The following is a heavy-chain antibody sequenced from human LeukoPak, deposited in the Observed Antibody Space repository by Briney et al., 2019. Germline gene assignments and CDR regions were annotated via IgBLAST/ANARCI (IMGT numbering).Heavy chain of an antibody. D-gene: IGHD1-14*01. Sequence: GGSLRLSCAASGFTFSGHWMSWVRQAPGKCLEWVANRNQGGSDKYYVDSVKGRFTISRDNANNLLYLQMNSLRGEDTAVYYCTRDRSRAEDDWGQGTLVTVSS. V-gene: IGHV3-7*01. CDR3: TRDRSRAEDD. CDR1: GFTFSGHW. J-gene: IGHJ4*02. CDR2: RNQGGSDK.